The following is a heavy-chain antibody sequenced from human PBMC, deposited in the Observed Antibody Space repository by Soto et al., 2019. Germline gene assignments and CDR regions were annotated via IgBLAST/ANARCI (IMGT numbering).Heavy chain of an antibody. CDR2: IYYSGST. Sequence: SETLSLTCTVSGGSISSYNWSWLRQPPGKGLEWIGYIYYSGSTNYNPSLKSRVTISVDTSKNQFSLKLSSVTAADTAVYYCARVQPGTIDYWGQGALVTVSS. D-gene: IGHD1-1*01. V-gene: IGHV4-59*01. CDR3: ARVQPGTIDY. J-gene: IGHJ4*02. CDR1: GGSISSYN.